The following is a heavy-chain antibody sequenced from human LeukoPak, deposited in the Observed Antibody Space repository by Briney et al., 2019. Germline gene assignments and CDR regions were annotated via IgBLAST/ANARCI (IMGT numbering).Heavy chain of an antibody. D-gene: IGHD6-6*01. CDR2: ISAYSGNT. Sequence: ASVKVSCKTSGYTFTNYGISWVRQAPGQGLEWMGWISAYSGNTKYAQKLQDRVTMTTDTSTTTAYMEVRSLTSDDTAVYYCARGSAMAQKQLVRHFDSWGQGTLVIVSS. CDR1: GYTFTNYG. CDR3: ARGSAMAQKQLVRHFDS. J-gene: IGHJ4*02. V-gene: IGHV1-18*01.